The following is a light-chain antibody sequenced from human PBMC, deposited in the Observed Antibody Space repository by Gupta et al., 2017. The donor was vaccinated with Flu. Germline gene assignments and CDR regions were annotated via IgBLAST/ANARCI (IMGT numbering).Light chain of an antibody. CDR3: VAWDTSLSAGV. J-gene: IGLJ3*02. CDR1: NSNIGNNY. Sequence: RVTISCSGGNSNIGNNYVSWYQQLPGTPPKLLIYENNQRPSEIPARFSGSKSGTSATLGITELQTGDEADYYCVAWDTSLSAGVFGGGTKVTVL. CDR2: ENN. V-gene: IGLV1-51*02.